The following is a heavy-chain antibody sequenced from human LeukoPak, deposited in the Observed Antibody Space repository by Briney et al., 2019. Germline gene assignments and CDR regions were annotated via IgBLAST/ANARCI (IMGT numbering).Heavy chain of an antibody. CDR3: ASLDSSGYWFDP. CDR1: GGSISSGDYY. J-gene: IGHJ5*02. D-gene: IGHD6-19*01. V-gene: IGHV4-30-4*01. CDR2: IYYSGST. Sequence: PSETLSLTCTVSGGSISSGDYYWSWIRQPPGKGLEWIEYIYYSGSTYYNPSLKSRVTISVDTSKNQFSLKLSSVTAADTAVYYCASLDSSGYWFDPWGQGTLATVSS.